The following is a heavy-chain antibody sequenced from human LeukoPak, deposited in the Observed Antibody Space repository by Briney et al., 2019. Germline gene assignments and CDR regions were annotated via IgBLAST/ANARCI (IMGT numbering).Heavy chain of an antibody. CDR1: GFTFTSYG. V-gene: IGHV1-18*01. CDR3: AREISTGNFDY. Sequence: GASVKVSCKTSGFTFTSYGFIWVRQAPGQGLEWTGWISANNGATNYAQKLQGRVIMTTDTSTRTAYMELRSLRSDDTAVHYCAREISTGNFDYWGQGTLVTVSS. CDR2: ISANNGAT. J-gene: IGHJ4*02. D-gene: IGHD2-2*01.